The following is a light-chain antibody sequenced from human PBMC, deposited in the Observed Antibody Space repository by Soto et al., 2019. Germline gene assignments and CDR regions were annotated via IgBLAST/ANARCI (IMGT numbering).Light chain of an antibody. Sequence: DVQMPQSPSSLSASVGDTVTITCRAGQTFNNYLNWYQHKPGKAPKLLIYAASALQTGVPSRFSASASGTDFTLTITNLQPEDFATYFCQQRYLSLQSFGQGTKLQI. CDR1: QTFNNY. CDR2: AAS. V-gene: IGKV1-39*01. J-gene: IGKJ2*03. CDR3: QQRYLSLQS.